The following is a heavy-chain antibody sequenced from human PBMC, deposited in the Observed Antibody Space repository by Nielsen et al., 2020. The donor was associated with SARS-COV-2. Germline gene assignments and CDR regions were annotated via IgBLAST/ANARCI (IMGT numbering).Heavy chain of an antibody. CDR2: IKKDGVEK. CDR1: GFTFSSDW. V-gene: IGHV3-7*03. CDR3: ARDLGHIGYDLYAY. J-gene: IGHJ4*01. D-gene: IGHD5-12*01. Sequence: GGSLRLSCEGSGFTFSSDWMAWVRQAPGKGLEWVANIKKDGVEKYYVDSVKGRFTISRDNAKNSLYLQMTGLRAEDTAVYFCARDLGHIGYDLYAYWGQGTLVTVSS.